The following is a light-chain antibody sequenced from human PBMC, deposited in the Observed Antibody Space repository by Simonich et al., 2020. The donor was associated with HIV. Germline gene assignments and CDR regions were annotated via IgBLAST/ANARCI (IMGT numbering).Light chain of an antibody. CDR1: QSVLYSSNNKNY. J-gene: IGKJ1*01. CDR3: QQYYSAPLT. Sequence: DIVMTQSPDSLDVSLGERATISCKSSQSVLYSSNNKNYLTWYQQKPGQLPKLLIYWASTRESGVPDRFSGSGSGTDFTLTISSLQAEDVAVYYCQQYYSAPLTFGQGTKVEIK. V-gene: IGKV4-1*01. CDR2: WAS.